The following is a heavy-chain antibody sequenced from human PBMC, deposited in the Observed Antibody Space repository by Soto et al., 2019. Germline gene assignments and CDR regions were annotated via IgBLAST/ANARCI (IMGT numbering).Heavy chain of an antibody. CDR2: IYYSGST. CDR3: ARVRTGDILTGFDAFDI. CDR1: GGSISSYY. J-gene: IGHJ3*02. V-gene: IGHV4-59*01. Sequence: SETLSLTCTVSGGSISSYYWSWIRQPPGKGLEWIGYIYYSGSTNYNPSLKSRVTISVDTSKNQFSLKLSSVTAADTAVYYCARVRTGDILTGFDAFDIWGQGTMVTGSS. D-gene: IGHD3-9*01.